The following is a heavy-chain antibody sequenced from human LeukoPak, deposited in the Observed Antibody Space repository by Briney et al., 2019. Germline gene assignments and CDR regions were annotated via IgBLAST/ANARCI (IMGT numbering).Heavy chain of an antibody. Sequence: GGSLRLSCAASGFSFRKSAMHWVRQAPGKGLEWVTFISWDGNDKRYADSVKGRFTISRDNSKNTLYLQMNSLRAEDTAVYYCAKDGCGGDCYYNWFDPWGQGTLVTVSS. J-gene: IGHJ5*02. CDR3: AKDGCGGDCYYNWFDP. V-gene: IGHV3-33*05. D-gene: IGHD2-21*02. CDR2: ISWDGNDK. CDR1: GFSFRKSA.